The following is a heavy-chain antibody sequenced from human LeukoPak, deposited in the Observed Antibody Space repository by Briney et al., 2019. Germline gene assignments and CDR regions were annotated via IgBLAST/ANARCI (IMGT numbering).Heavy chain of an antibody. CDR3: AREFYDYVWGSYRYLTDV. Sequence: SQTLSLTCAISGDSVSSNSAAWNWIRQSSSRGLEWLGRTYYRSKWYNDYAVSVKSRITINPDTSKNQFSLQLNSVTPEDTAVYYCAREFYDYVWGSYRYLTDVWGQGTTVTVSS. CDR1: GDSVSSNSAA. D-gene: IGHD3-16*02. CDR2: TYYRSKWYN. J-gene: IGHJ6*02. V-gene: IGHV6-1*01.